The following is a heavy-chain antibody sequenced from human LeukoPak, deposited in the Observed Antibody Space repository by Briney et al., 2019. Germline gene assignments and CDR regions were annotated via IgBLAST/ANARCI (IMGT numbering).Heavy chain of an antibody. Sequence: SGGSLRLSCAASGFTFDDYGMSWVRQAPGKGLEWVSGINWNGGSTGYADSVKGRFTISRDNAKNSLYLQMNSLRAEDTAVYYCARDGGTADPYFDYWGQGTLVTVSS. D-gene: IGHD2-15*01. CDR1: GFTFDDYG. V-gene: IGHV3-20*04. CDR2: INWNGGST. J-gene: IGHJ4*02. CDR3: ARDGGTADPYFDY.